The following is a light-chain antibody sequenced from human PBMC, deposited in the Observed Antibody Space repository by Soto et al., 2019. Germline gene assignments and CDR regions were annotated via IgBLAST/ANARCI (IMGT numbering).Light chain of an antibody. CDR1: SSNIGSNI. V-gene: IGLV1-44*01. J-gene: IGLJ3*02. Sequence: QSVLTQPPSASGTPGQRVTISCSGSSSNIGSNIVNWYQQLPGTAPKLLIYTNNYRPSGVPDRFSGSKSGTSASLAISGLQSEDEADYYCAAWDDSLNGVVFGGGTKVTVL. CDR2: TNN. CDR3: AAWDDSLNGVV.